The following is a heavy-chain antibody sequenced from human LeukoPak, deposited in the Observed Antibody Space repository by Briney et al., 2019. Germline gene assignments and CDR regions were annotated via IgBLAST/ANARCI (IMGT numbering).Heavy chain of an antibody. CDR1: GFGFSSYS. CDR3: ARLNDFGRIFYS. J-gene: IGHJ4*02. Sequence: PGGSLRLSCAVAGFGFSSYSMVWVRQAPGKGLEWVSSISSSSSYMFYANSVKGRFTISRDNAKNSVYLQMNSLRADDTAVYFCARLNDFGRIFYSWGQGTLVTVSS. CDR2: ISSSSSYM. V-gene: IGHV3-21*06. D-gene: IGHD3-3*01.